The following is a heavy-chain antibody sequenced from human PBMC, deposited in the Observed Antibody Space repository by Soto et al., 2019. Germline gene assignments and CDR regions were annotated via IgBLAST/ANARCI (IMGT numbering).Heavy chain of an antibody. V-gene: IGHV3-23*01. Sequence: EVQLLESGGGLVQPGGSLRLSCAASGFTFSSYAMNWVRQAPGKGLEWVSVISGSGGSTYYADSVKGRFTISRDNSKNTLYLQMNSLRAEDTAVYYCASRSSSWYFDYWGQGTLVTVSS. J-gene: IGHJ4*02. CDR1: GFTFSSYA. CDR2: ISGSGGST. D-gene: IGHD6-13*01. CDR3: ASRSSSWYFDY.